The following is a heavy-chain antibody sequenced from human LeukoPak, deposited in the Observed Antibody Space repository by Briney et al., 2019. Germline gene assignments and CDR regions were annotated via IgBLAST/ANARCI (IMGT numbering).Heavy chain of an antibody. CDR1: GFTFSSYA. V-gene: IGHV3-23*01. CDR2: ISGSGGST. J-gene: IGHJ4*02. D-gene: IGHD6-19*01. Sequence: QPGGSLRLSCAASGFTFSSYAMSWVRQAPGKGLEWASAISGSGGSTYYADSVKGRFTISRDNSKNTLYLQMNSLRAEDTAVYYCANPPVAGTVFYYGYWGQGTLVTVSS. CDR3: ANPPVAGTVFYYGY.